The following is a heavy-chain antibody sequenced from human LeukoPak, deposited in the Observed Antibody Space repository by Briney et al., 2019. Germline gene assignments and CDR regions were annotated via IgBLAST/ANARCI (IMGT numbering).Heavy chain of an antibody. Sequence: SGGSLRLSCAASGFTFSSYGMHWVPQAPGKGLEWVAFIRYDGSNKYYAGSVKGRFTISRDNSKNTLYLQMNSLRAEDTAVYYCAKDRRRYCSGGSCSFDYWGQGTLVTVSS. D-gene: IGHD2-15*01. J-gene: IGHJ4*02. CDR1: GFTFSSYG. V-gene: IGHV3-30*02. CDR3: AKDRRRYCSGGSCSFDY. CDR2: IRYDGSNK.